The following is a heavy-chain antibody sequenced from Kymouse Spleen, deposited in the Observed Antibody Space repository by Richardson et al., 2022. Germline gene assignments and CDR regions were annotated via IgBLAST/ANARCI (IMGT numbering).Heavy chain of an antibody. J-gene: IGHJ4*02. Sequence: QVQLVESGGGVVQPGRSLRLSCAASGFTFSSYGMHWVRQAPGKGLEWVAVIWYDGSNKYYADSVKGRFTISRDNSKNTLYLQMNSLRAEDTAVYYCAREGIQLWLPLTTGAREPWSPSPQ. V-gene: IGHV3-33*01. CDR2: IWYDGSNK. CDR1: GFTFSSYG. D-gene: IGHD5-18,IGHD5-18*01. CDR3: AREGIQLWLPLTT.